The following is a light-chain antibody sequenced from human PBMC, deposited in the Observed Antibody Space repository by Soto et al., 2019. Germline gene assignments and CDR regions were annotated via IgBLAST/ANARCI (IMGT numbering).Light chain of an antibody. CDR2: DAS. V-gene: IGKV1-13*02. CDR3: QQFNSYPPLT. J-gene: IGKJ4*01. CDR1: QGISSA. Sequence: AIQLPQSPSSLSASVGDRVTITCRASQGISSALAWYQQKPGKAPKLLIYDASSLESGVPSRFSGSGSGTDFTLTISSLQPEDFATYYCQQFNSYPPLTFGGGTKVDIK.